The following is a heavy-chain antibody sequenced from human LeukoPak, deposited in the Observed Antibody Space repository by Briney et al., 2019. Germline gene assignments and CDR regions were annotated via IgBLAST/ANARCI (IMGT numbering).Heavy chain of an antibody. Sequence: KPSGTLSLTCAVYGGSFSGYYWSWIRQPPGKGLEWIGSIFYSGSTYYNPSLKSRVTISVDTSKNQISLKLSSVTAADTAVYYCARQTGPHDYWGQGTLVTVSS. CDR1: GGSFSGYY. CDR2: IFYSGST. V-gene: IGHV4-34*12. CDR3: ARQTGPHDY. J-gene: IGHJ4*02. D-gene: IGHD1-14*01.